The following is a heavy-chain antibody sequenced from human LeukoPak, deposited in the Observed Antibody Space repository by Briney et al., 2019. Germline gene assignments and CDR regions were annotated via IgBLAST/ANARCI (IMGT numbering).Heavy chain of an antibody. J-gene: IGHJ4*02. Sequence: GGSLRLSCATPGFTFSSYWMHWVRQAPGKGLVWVSRIKSDGSTTNYADSVKGRFTISRDNVKNTLYLQMNSLRAEDTAVYYCLAAAGTVGWGQETLVTVSS. D-gene: IGHD6-13*01. CDR1: GFTFSSYW. CDR3: LAAAGTVG. CDR2: IKSDGSTT. V-gene: IGHV3-74*01.